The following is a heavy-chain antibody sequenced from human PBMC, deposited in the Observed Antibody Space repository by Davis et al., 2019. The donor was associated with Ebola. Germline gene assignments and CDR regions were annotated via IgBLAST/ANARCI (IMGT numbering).Heavy chain of an antibody. V-gene: IGHV4-39*07. CDR3: ARVETTYYYDSSGYGTRRYFDY. Sequence: SETLSLTCTVSGGSISSSSYYWGWIRQPPGKGLEWIGNIYYSGSTNYKPSLNSRVTISVDTSKNQFSLKLSSVTAADTAVYYCARVETTYYYDSSGYGTRRYFDYWGQGTLVTVSS. CDR1: GGSISSSSYY. J-gene: IGHJ4*02. CDR2: IYYSGST. D-gene: IGHD3-22*01.